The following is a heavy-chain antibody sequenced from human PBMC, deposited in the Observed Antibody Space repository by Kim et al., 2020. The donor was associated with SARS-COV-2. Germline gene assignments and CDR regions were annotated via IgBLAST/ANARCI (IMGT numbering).Heavy chain of an antibody. CDR2: IKQDGSEK. V-gene: IGHV3-7*03. CDR1: GFTFSSYW. CDR3: ARDPNHGYSSPLIFDY. D-gene: IGHD4-4*01. J-gene: IGHJ4*02. Sequence: GGSLRLSCAASGFTFSSYWMSWVRQAPGKGLEWVANIKQDGSEKYYVDSVKGRFTISRDNAKNSLYLQMNSLRAEDTAVYYCARDPNHGYSSPLIFDYWGQGTLVTVSS.